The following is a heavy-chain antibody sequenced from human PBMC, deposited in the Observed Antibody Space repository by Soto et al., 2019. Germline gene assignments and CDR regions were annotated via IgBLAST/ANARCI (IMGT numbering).Heavy chain of an antibody. CDR1: GFTFSSYG. V-gene: IGHV3-33*01. J-gene: IGHJ5*02. Sequence: QVQLVESGGGVVQPGRSLRLSCAASGFTFSSYGMHWVRQAPGKGLEWVAVIWYDGSNKYYADSVKGRFTISRDNSKNTLYLQMNSLRAEDTAVYYCARSHRKTNWFDPWGQGTLVTVSS. CDR2: IWYDGSNK. CDR3: ARSHRKTNWFDP.